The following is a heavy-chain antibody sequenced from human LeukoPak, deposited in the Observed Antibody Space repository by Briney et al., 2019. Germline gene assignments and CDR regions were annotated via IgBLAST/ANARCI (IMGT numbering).Heavy chain of an antibody. D-gene: IGHD3-10*01. V-gene: IGHV1-2*02. CDR1: GYTFTGYY. Sequence: AASVTVSCTASGYTFTGYYMHWVRQAPGQGLEWMGWINPNSGGTNYAQKFQGRVTMTRDTSISTAYMELSRLRSDDTAVYYCARVGSYYWLSGYWGQGTLVTVSS. J-gene: IGHJ4*02. CDR2: INPNSGGT. CDR3: ARVGSYYWLSGY.